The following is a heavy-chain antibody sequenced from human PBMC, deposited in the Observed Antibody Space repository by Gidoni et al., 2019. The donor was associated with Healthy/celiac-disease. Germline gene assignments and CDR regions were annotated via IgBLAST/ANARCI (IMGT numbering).Heavy chain of an antibody. CDR3: ARDESDWWELQGYFDY. CDR2: IKQDGSEK. Sequence: EVQLVESGGGLVQPGGSLRLSCAASGFTFSSYWMSWVRQAPGKGLEWVANIKQDGSEKYYVDSVKGRFTISRDNAKNSLYLQMNSLRAEDTAVYYCARDESDWWELQGYFDYWGQGTLVTVSS. D-gene: IGHD1-26*01. V-gene: IGHV3-7*01. CDR1: GFTFSSYW. J-gene: IGHJ4*02.